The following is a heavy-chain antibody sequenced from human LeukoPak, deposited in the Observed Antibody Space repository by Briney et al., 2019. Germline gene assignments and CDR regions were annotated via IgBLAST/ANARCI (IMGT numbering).Heavy chain of an antibody. Sequence: SGPTLVKPTQTLTLTCTFSGFSLSTSGVGVGWIRQPPGKALEWLALIYWNDDKRYSPSLKSRLTITKDTSKNQVVLTMTNMDPVATATYYCAHHMPPDAFDIWGQGTMVTVSS. CDR1: GFSLSTSGVG. J-gene: IGHJ3*02. V-gene: IGHV2-5*01. CDR3: AHHMPPDAFDI. CDR2: IYWNDDK. D-gene: IGHD2-2*01.